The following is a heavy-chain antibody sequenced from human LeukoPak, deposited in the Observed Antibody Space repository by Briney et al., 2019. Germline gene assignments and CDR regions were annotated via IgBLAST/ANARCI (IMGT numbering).Heavy chain of an antibody. D-gene: IGHD5-18*01. Sequence: GASVKVSCKASGYSLDSYGISWVRQAPGQGLEWMGWISAYNGNTNYALKLQGRVTMTTDTSTSTAYMELRSLRSDDTAVYYCARDGYGYGPRLFDYWGQGTLVTVSS. V-gene: IGHV1-18*01. J-gene: IGHJ4*02. CDR2: ISAYNGNT. CDR3: ARDGYGYGPRLFDY. CDR1: GYSLDSYG.